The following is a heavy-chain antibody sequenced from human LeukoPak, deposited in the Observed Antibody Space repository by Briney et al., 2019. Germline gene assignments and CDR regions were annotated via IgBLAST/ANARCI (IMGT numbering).Heavy chain of an antibody. CDR3: ARVVHYGSGPAVG. V-gene: IGHV1-18*01. J-gene: IGHJ4*02. CDR1: GYTFTNYG. Sequence: ASVKVSCKASGYTFTNYGVSWVRQAPGQGLEWMGWIGAYNGNTNCAQRFQGRVTMTTDTATSTAYMELRSLRSDDTAVYYCARVVHYGSGPAVGWGQGTLVIVSS. D-gene: IGHD3-10*01. CDR2: IGAYNGNT.